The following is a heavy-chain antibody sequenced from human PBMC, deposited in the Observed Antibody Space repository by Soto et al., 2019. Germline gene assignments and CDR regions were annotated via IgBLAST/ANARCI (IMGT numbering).Heavy chain of an antibody. CDR1: GFTFGTYS. CDR3: ARLYYDYV. V-gene: IGHV3-48*02. Sequence: GGSLRLSCAVSGFTFGTYSMNWVRQAAGKGLEWVAYISYDSDTIQYADSVKGRFTISRDNAKNSLYLQMNSLRDEDTAVYYCARLYYDYVWGQGTTVTVSS. D-gene: IGHD3-3*01. J-gene: IGHJ6*02. CDR2: ISYDSDTI.